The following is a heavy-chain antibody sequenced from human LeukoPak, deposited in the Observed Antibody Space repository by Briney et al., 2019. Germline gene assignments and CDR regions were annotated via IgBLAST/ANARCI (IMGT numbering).Heavy chain of an antibody. CDR1: GGSISSSSFY. CDR2: IYYRGST. Sequence: PSETLSLICTVSGGSISSSSFYWGWIRQPPGKGLEWIGSIYYRGSTYYNPSLKSRVTISVDMSENQVSLKLRSVTAADTAVYYCTEFYFDRSGYADYWGQGTLVTVSS. J-gene: IGHJ4*02. D-gene: IGHD3-22*01. V-gene: IGHV4-39*01. CDR3: TEFYFDRSGYADY.